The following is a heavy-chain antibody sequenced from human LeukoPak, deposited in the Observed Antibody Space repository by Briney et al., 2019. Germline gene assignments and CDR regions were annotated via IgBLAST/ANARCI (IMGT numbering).Heavy chain of an antibody. D-gene: IGHD7-27*01. V-gene: IGHV4-39*01. J-gene: IGHJ4*02. CDR2: IYYSGST. Sequence: SETLSLTCTVSGGSISSSTGHYWVWIRQPPGKGLEWIGSIYYSGSTYYNPSLKSRVTLSVDTSKNQFSLRLSSVTAAGTAVYSCARSLGNPYYFDYWGLGALVTVSS. CDR3: ARSLGNPYYFDY. CDR1: GGSISSSTGHY.